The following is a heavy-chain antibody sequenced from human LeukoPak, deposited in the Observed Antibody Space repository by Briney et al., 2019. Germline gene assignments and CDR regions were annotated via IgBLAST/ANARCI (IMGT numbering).Heavy chain of an antibody. D-gene: IGHD2-2*01. CDR1: GFTFSDYS. J-gene: IGHJ4*02. V-gene: IGHV3-21*01. CDR2: ISGSSSYI. CDR3: ARDCSSTTCNLN. Sequence: GGSLRLSCVVSGFTFSDYSMNWVRQAPGKGLERVSSISGSSSYIYYAESVKGRFTISRDNAKNSLYLQMSSLRAEDTAVYYCARDCSSTTCNLNWGQGTLVTVSS.